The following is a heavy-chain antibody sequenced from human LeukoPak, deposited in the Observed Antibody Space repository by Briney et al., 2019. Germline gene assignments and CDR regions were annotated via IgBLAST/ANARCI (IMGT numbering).Heavy chain of an antibody. CDR3: AVTFHGEWLFRKSFDY. V-gene: IGHV3-48*02. D-gene: IGHD6-19*01. J-gene: IGHJ4*02. CDR2: ISSSSGTI. Sequence: GGSLRLSCAASGFTFSTYSMNWVRQAPGKGVEWLSYISSSSGTIYYADSVKGRFTISRYNAKNSLYLQMNSLRDEDTAVYYCAVTFHGEWLFRKSFDYWGQGTLVTVSS. CDR1: GFTFSTYS.